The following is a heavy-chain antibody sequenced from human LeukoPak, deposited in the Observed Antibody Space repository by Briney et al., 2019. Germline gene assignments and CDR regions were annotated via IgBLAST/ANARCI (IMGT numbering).Heavy chain of an antibody. V-gene: IGHV4-34*01. CDR1: GGSFSGYY. CDR3: ARGTGYYDSSGYYPPSHFDY. J-gene: IGHJ4*02. Sequence: SETLSLTCAVYGGSFSGYYWSWIRQPPGKGLEWIGEINHSGSTNYNPSLKSRVTISVDTSKNQFSLKLSSVTAADTAVYYCARGTGYYDSSGYYPPSHFDYWGQGTLVTVSS. CDR2: INHSGST. D-gene: IGHD3-22*01.